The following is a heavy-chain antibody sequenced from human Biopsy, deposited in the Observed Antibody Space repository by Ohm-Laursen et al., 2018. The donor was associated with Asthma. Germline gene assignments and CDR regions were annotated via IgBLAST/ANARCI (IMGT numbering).Heavy chain of an antibody. CDR3: ARDRAVTGLNDAFDT. D-gene: IGHD4-17*01. J-gene: IGHJ3*02. V-gene: IGHV3-20*01. CDR1: GFTFDDYA. CDR2: INWNGGST. Sequence: SLRLSCAASGFTFDDYAMSWVRQAPGKGLEWVSGINWNGGSTGYADSLKGRFTISRDNTKKSLYLQMNSLRAEDTALYHYARDRAVTGLNDAFDTWGQGTMVTVSS.